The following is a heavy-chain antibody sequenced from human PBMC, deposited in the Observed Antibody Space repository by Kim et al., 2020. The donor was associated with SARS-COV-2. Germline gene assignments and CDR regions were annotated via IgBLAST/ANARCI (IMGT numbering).Heavy chain of an antibody. CDR3: AREGGLPAAVIGDYYGMDV. J-gene: IGHJ6*02. CDR1: GFTFSSYG. V-gene: IGHV3-33*01. CDR2: LWYDGSNK. D-gene: IGHD2-2*01. Sequence: GGSLRLSCAASGFTFSSYGMHWVRQAPGKGLEWVAVLWYDGSNKYYADSVKGRFTISRDNSKNTLYLQMNSPRAEDTAVYYCAREGGLPAAVIGDYYGMDVWGQGTTVTVSS.